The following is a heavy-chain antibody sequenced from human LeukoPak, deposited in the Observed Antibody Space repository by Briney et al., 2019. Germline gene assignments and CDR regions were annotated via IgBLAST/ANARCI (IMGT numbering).Heavy chain of an antibody. J-gene: IGHJ6*03. V-gene: IGHV1-46*01. CDR1: GYTFTSYY. D-gene: IGHD4-17*01. CDR3: ARGDGDKRYYYYYMDV. CDR2: INPSGGST. Sequence: VASVKVSCKASGYTFTSYYMHWVRQAPGQGLEWMGIINPSGGSTSYAQKFQGRVTMTRDTSTSTVYMELSSLRSEDTAVYYCARGDGDKRYYYYYMDVWGKGTTVTVSS.